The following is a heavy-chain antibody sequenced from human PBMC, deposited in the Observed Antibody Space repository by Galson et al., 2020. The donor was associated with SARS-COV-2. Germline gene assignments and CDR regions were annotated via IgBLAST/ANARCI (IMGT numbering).Heavy chain of an antibody. CDR2: IHHSGST. D-gene: IGHD1-1*01. J-gene: IGHJ4*02. V-gene: IGHV4-38-2*02. Sequence: SQTPSLTCTVSGYSISSGYHWDWIRQPPGKGLEWIASIHHSGSTYYNPSLKSRVTISVDTSNNQFSLRLTSVTAADTAVYYCARVNWTPDYWGQGTLITVSS. CDR1: GYSISSGYH. CDR3: ARVNWTPDY.